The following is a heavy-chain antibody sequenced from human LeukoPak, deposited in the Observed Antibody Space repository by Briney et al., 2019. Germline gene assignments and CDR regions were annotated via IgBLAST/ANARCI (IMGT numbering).Heavy chain of an antibody. Sequence: GGSLRLSCAASGFTFSSYGMHWVRQAPGKGLEWVAVISYDGSNKYYADSVKGRFTISRDNSKNTLYLQMNSLRTEDTAVYYCAKVLTVLTLGYFDYWGQGTLVNVSS. CDR2: ISYDGSNK. CDR1: GFTFSSYG. V-gene: IGHV3-30*18. D-gene: IGHD4-17*01. CDR3: AKVLTVLTLGYFDY. J-gene: IGHJ4*02.